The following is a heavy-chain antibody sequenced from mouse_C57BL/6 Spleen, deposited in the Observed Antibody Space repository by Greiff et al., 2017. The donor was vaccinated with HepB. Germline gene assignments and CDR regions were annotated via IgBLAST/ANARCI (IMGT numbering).Heavy chain of an antibody. CDR3: AIYDYYARDY. CDR2: INPSTGGT. J-gene: IGHJ4*01. CDR1: GYSFTGYY. V-gene: IGHV1-42*01. D-gene: IGHD1-3*01. Sequence: VQLKQSGPELVKPGASVKISCKASGYSFTGYYMNWVKQSPEKSLEWIGEINPSTGGTTYNQKFKAKATLTVDKSSSTAYMQLKSLTSEDSAVYYCAIYDYYARDYWGQGTSVTVSS.